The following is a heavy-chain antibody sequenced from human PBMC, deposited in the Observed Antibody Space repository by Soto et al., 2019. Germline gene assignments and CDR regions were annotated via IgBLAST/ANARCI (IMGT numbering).Heavy chain of an antibody. V-gene: IGHV3-30*18. CDR2: ISYDGSNK. J-gene: IGHJ4*02. CDR3: AKDAYYYDSSVSNAFDY. D-gene: IGHD3-22*01. CDR1: GFTFSSYV. Sequence: QVQLVASGGGVVQPGRSLRLSCAASGFTFSSYVMHWVRQAPGKGLEGVAVISYDGSNKYYADSVKGRFTISRDNSKNTLYLQINSLRAEDTAVYYCAKDAYYYDSSVSNAFDYWGQGTLVTVSP.